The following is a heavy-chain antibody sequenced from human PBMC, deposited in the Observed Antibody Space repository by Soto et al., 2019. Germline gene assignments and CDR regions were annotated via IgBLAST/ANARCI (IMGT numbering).Heavy chain of an antibody. CDR1: GFTFSSYA. CDR3: AMDIVVVVAVTG. CDR2: ISGSGGST. J-gene: IGHJ4*02. V-gene: IGHV3-23*01. Sequence: GGSLRLSCAASGFTFSSYAMSWVRQAPGKGLEWVSAISGSGGSTYYADSVKGRFTISRDNSKNTLYLQMNSLRAEYSAVYYCAMDIVVVVAVTGWGQGTLVTVSS. D-gene: IGHD2-15*01.